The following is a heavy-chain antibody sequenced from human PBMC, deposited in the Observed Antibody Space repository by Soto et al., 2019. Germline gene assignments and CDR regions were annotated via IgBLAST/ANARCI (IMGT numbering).Heavy chain of an antibody. CDR3: ARNTVSYGDIHPDD. CDR1: GGSISSYY. D-gene: IGHD4-17*01. V-gene: IGHV4-59*08. Sequence: PSETLSLTCTVSGGSISSYYWSWIRQPPGKGLEWIGYIYYSGSTNYNPSLKSRVTISVDTSKNQFSLKLSSVTAADTAVYYCARNTVSYGDIHPDDRGQGTPVTVSS. J-gene: IGHJ4*02. CDR2: IYYSGST.